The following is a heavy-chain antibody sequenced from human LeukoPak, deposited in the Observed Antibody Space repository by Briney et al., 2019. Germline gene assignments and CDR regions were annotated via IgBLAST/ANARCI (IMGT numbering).Heavy chain of an antibody. V-gene: IGHV3-30*02. CDR3: AAKGTLYYYYMDV. D-gene: IGHD1-26*01. Sequence: GGSLRLSCAASGFTFSSYAMNWVRQAPGKGLEWVAFIRYDGSNKYYADSVKGRFTISRDNSKNTLYLQMNSLRAEDTAVYYCAAKGTLYYYYMDVWGKGTTVTVSS. CDR1: GFTFSSYA. CDR2: IRYDGSNK. J-gene: IGHJ6*03.